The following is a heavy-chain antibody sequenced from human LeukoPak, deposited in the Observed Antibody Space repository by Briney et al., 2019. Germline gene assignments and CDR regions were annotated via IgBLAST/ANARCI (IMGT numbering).Heavy chain of an antibody. Sequence: GWSLRLFCAASGFTFSSYAMSWVRQAPGKGLEWVSAISGSGGSTYYADSVKGRFTISRDNSKNTLYLQMNSLRAEDTAVYYCAKARFPLYSSGPFDYWGEGTLVTVSS. CDR3: AKARFPLYSSGPFDY. CDR2: ISGSGGST. J-gene: IGHJ4*02. CDR1: GFTFSSYA. D-gene: IGHD5-18*01. V-gene: IGHV3-23*01.